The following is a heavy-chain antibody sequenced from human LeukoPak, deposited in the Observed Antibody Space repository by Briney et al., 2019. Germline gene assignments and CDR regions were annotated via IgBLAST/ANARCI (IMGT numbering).Heavy chain of an antibody. CDR1: GGSISSSSYY. CDR3: ARENYYGSGSYYNVNY. Sequence: PSETLSLTCTVSGGSISSSSYYWGWLRQPPGPGLEWIVSIYYSGSTYYNPSLKSRVTISVDTSKNQFSLKLSSVTAADTAVYYCARENYYGSGSYYNVNYWGQGTLVTVSS. V-gene: IGHV4-39*07. CDR2: IYYSGST. J-gene: IGHJ4*02. D-gene: IGHD3-10*01.